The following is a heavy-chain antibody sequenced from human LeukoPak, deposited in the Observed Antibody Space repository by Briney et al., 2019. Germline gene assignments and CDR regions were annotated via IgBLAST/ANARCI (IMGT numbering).Heavy chain of an antibody. CDR2: ISTTSSPI. CDR1: GFTFSSYS. V-gene: IGHV3-48*01. Sequence: GGSLRLSCVASGFTFSSYSMNWVRQAPGKGLEWVSYISTTSSPIYYRDSVKGRFTISRDNAKNSLYLQMNSLRAEDTAVYYCARSPYFYDSSGLHFDYWGRGILVTVSS. J-gene: IGHJ4*02. CDR3: ARSPYFYDSSGLHFDY. D-gene: IGHD3-22*01.